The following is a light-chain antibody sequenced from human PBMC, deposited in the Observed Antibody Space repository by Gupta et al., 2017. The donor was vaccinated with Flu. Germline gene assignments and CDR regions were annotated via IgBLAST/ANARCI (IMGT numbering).Light chain of an antibody. Sequence: DIVLTQSPGTLSLSPGERAPLSCRASQSVSSSYLAWYQQKHGQAPRLLIYGASSRATGIPDRFSGSGSGTDFTLTISRLEPEDFAVYYCQQYGSSLFTFGQGTRLEIK. CDR3: QQYGSSLFT. CDR2: GAS. J-gene: IGKJ5*01. CDR1: QSVSSSY. V-gene: IGKV3-20*01.